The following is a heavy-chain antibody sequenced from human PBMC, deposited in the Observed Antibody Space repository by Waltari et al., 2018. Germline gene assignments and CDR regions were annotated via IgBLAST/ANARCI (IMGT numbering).Heavy chain of an antibody. D-gene: IGHD6-13*01. Sequence: QVQLQQWGAGLLKPSETLSLTCAVYGGSFSGYYWSWIRQPPGKGLEWIGEINHSGSTNYNPSLKSRVTISVDTSKNQFSLKLSSVTAADTAVYYCARWAAAGSFDYWGQGTLVTVSS. V-gene: IGHV4-34*01. CDR1: GGSFSGYY. CDR3: ARWAAAGSFDY. CDR2: INHSGST. J-gene: IGHJ4*02.